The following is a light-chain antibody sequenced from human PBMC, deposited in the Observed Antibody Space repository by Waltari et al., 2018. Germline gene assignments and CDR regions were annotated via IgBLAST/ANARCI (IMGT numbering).Light chain of an antibody. CDR1: SSNIGNNY. CDR2: EEV. V-gene: IGLV1-51*02. J-gene: IGLJ7*01. Sequence: QSVLTQPPSVSAAPGQRVTISCSGGSSNIGNNYVSWYRQFPGTAPKLLIYEEVGRPSGIPGLFSGSKSGTSATLDITGLQAGDEADYYCGTWDSSLSGAVFGGGTHLTVL. CDR3: GTWDSSLSGAV.